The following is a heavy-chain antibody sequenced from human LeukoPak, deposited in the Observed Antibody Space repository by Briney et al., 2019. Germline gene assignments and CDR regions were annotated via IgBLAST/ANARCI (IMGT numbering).Heavy chain of an antibody. V-gene: IGHV1-69*13. D-gene: IGHD3-9*01. J-gene: IGHJ5*02. Sequence: ASVKVSCKASGGTFSSYAISWVRQAPGQGLEWMGRIIPIFGTANYAQKFQGRVTITADESTSTAYMELSSLRSEDTAVYYCARDRTVGNDILTGTNWFDPWGQGTLVTVSS. CDR1: GGTFSSYA. CDR2: IIPIFGTA. CDR3: ARDRTVGNDILTGTNWFDP.